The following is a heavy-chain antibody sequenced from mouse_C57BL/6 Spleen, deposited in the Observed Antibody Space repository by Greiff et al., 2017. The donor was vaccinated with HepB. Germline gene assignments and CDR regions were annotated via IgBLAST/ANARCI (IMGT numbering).Heavy chain of an antibody. J-gene: IGHJ1*03. CDR2: INPGSGGT. CDR1: GYAFTNYL. V-gene: IGHV1-54*01. Sequence: VQLQQSGAELVRPGTSVKVSCKASGYAFTNYLIEWVKQRPGQGLEWIGVINPGSGGTNYNEKFKGKATLTADKSSSTAYMQLSSLTSEDSAVYFCARRGGLRGYFDVWGTGTTVTVSS. D-gene: IGHD2-4*01. CDR3: ARRGGLRGYFDV.